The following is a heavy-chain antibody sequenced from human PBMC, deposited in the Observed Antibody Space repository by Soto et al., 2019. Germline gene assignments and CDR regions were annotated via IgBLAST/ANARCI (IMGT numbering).Heavy chain of an antibody. Sequence: QVQLVESGGGVVQPGRSLRLSCAASGFTFTSYAMHWVRQAPGKGLEWVAVISNDGSNYYYADSVRGRFTISRDNTKNTLFLQMSSLRGEDSGVYYCARGTTLAIFDYGMEVWGQGTTVTVSS. V-gene: IGHV3-30-3*01. D-gene: IGHD3-3*01. CDR2: ISNDGSNY. J-gene: IGHJ6*02. CDR1: GFTFTSYA. CDR3: ARGTTLAIFDYGMEV.